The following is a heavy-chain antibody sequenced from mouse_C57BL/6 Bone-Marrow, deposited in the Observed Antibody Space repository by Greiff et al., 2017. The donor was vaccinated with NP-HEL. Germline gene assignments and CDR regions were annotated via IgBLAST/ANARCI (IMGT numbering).Heavy chain of an antibody. CDR1: GFSFTSYG. Sequence: VKLVESGPGLVQPSQSLSITCTVSGFSFTSYGVHWVRQSPGKGLEWLGVIWSGGSTDYYAAFISRLSISKDNSKSQVFFKMNRLQADDTAIYYCARNDGYYPYYFDYWGQGTTLTVSS. V-gene: IGHV2-2*01. CDR3: ARNDGYYPYYFDY. D-gene: IGHD2-3*01. J-gene: IGHJ2*01. CDR2: IWSGGST.